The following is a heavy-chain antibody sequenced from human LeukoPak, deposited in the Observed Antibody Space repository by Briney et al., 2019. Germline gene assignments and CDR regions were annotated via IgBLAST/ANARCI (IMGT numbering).Heavy chain of an antibody. CDR2: ISYDGSNK. Sequence: GGSLRLSCAASGFTFSSYAMHWVRQAPGKGLEWVAVISYDGSNKYYADSVKGRFTISRDNSKNTLYLQMNSLRAEDTAVYYCARTGMTTVTPAIDYWGQGTLVTVSS. J-gene: IGHJ4*02. V-gene: IGHV3-30-3*01. CDR3: ARTGMTTVTPAIDY. D-gene: IGHD4-17*01. CDR1: GFTFSSYA.